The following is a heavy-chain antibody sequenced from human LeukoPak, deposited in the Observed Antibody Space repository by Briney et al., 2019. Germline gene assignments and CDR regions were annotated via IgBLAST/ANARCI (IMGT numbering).Heavy chain of an antibody. J-gene: IGHJ4*02. CDR2: IYHSGST. V-gene: IGHV4-30-2*01. CDR3: ARHGIVDSSRKYYFDY. D-gene: IGHD6-13*01. Sequence: KPSETLSLTCAVSGGSISSGGYSWSWIRQPPGKGLEWIGYIYHSGSTYYNPSLKSRVTISVDRSKNQFSLKLSSVTAADTAVYYCARHGIVDSSRKYYFDYWGQGTLVTVSS. CDR1: GGSISSGGYS.